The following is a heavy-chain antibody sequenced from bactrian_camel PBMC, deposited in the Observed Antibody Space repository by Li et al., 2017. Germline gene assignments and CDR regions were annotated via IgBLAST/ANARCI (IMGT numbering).Heavy chain of an antibody. CDR2: INGGGGPT. V-gene: IGHV3S40*01. Sequence: QLVESGGRLVQPGGSLRLSCAASGLTFSYYDMSWVRQAPGKGLEWVSTINGGGGPTYYADSVKGRFTTSRDNAKNTVYLQMNSLKSEDTALYYCATSGGGGWERNFGYWGQGTQVTVS. J-gene: IGHJ6*01. D-gene: IGHD3*01. CDR1: GLTFSYYD. CDR3: ATSGGGGWERNFGY.